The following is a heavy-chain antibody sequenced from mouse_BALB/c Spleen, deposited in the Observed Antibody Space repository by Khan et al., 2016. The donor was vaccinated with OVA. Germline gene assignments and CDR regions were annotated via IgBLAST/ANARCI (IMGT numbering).Heavy chain of an antibody. J-gene: IGHJ2*01. CDR2: INPSNGRT. V-gene: IGHV1S81*02. CDR1: GYTLTSYW. CDR3: ARRLINFDY. Sequence: VPLLPSGAELVNPGASVNLSCKASGYTLTSYWMHWVKQRPGQGLEWIGEINPSNGRTNYNEKFKSKATLTVDKSSSTAYMQLSSPTSEDSAVYYCARRLINFDYWGQGTTLTVSS. D-gene: IGHD1-3*01.